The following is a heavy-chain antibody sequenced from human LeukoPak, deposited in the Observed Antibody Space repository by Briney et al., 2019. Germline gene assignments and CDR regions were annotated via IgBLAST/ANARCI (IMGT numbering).Heavy chain of an antibody. CDR1: GGSISSSSYY. J-gene: IGHJ3*02. CDR2: IYYSGST. Sequence: PSETLSLTCTVSGGSISSSSYYWGWIRQPPGKGLEWIGSIYYSGSTYYNPSLKSRVTISVDTSKNQFSLKLSSVTAADTAVYYCARRLYDFWSGTHSYAFDIWGQGTMVTVSS. D-gene: IGHD3-3*01. CDR3: ARRLYDFWSGTHSYAFDI. V-gene: IGHV4-39*01.